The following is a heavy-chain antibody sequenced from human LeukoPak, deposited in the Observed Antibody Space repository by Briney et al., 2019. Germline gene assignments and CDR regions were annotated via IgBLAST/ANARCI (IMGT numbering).Heavy chain of an antibody. J-gene: IGHJ5*02. V-gene: IGHV1-2*02. D-gene: IGHD1-26*01. Sequence: ASVKVSCKASGYTFTGYYMHWVRQAPGQGLERMGWINPNSGGTNYAQKFQGRVTMTRDTSISTAYMELSRLRSDDTAVYYCARDVEGSGSYYDPWGQGTLVTVSS. CDR1: GYTFTGYY. CDR3: ARDVEGSGSYYDP. CDR2: INPNSGGT.